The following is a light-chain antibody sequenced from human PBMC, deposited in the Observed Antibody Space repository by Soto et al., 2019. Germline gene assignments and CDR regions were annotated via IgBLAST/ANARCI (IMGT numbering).Light chain of an antibody. J-gene: IGKJ1*01. Sequence: EIVVTQSPATLSVSPGERATLSCRASQYIRSNLAWYQQKPGQAPRLLIYSASTRATGVPSRFSGSGSGTEFTLTISSLQPDDFATYYCQQYNSYPWTFGQGTKVEIK. CDR3: QQYNSYPWT. CDR1: QYIRSN. V-gene: IGKV3-15*01. CDR2: SAS.